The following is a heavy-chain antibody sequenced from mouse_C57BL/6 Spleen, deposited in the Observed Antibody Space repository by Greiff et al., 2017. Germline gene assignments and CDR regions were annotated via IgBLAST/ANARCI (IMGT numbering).Heavy chain of an antibody. CDR1: GYTFTDYY. V-gene: IGHV1-76*01. CDR2: IYPGSGNT. J-gene: IGHJ4*01. Sequence: QVQLQQSGAELVRPGASVKLSCKASGYTFTDYYINWVKQRPGQGLEWIARIYPGSGNTYYNEKFKGKATLTAEKSSSTAYMQLSSLTSEDSAVYFCAMGRNAMDYWGQGTSVTVSS. CDR3: AMGRNAMDY.